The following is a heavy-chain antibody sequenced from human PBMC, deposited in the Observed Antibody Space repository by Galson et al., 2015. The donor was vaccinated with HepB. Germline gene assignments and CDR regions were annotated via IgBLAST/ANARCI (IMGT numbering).Heavy chain of an antibody. J-gene: IGHJ4*02. D-gene: IGHD3-22*01. CDR1: GYSFTSYW. V-gene: IGHV5-10-1*01. CDR2: IDPSDSYT. CDR3: ARMVHDSSGYYGEPNVDY. Sequence: QSGAEVKKPGESLRISCKGSGYSFTSYWISWVRQMPGKGLEWMGRIDPSDSYTNYSPSFQGHVTISADKSISTAYLQWSSLKASDTAMYYCARMVHDSSGYYGEPNVDYWGQGTLVTVSS.